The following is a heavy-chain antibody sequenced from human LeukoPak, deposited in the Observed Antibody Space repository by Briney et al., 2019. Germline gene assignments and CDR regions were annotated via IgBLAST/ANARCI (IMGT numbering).Heavy chain of an antibody. Sequence: GESLKISCKGSGYSFTSYWIGWVRQMPGKGLEWMGIIYPGDSDTRYSPSFQGQVTISVDKSISTAYLQWSSLKASDTAMYYCARHVIAAAGDYYYYYGMDVWGQGTTVTVSS. CDR1: GYSFTSYW. V-gene: IGHV5-51*01. J-gene: IGHJ6*02. D-gene: IGHD6-13*01. CDR3: ARHVIAAAGDYYYYYGMDV. CDR2: IYPGDSDT.